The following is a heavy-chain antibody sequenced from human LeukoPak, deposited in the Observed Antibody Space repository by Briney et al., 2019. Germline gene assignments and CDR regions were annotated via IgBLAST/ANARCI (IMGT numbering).Heavy chain of an antibody. J-gene: IGHJ4*02. CDR1: GFTFDDYA. CDR3: AKDMKLWDSSGKDYFDY. Sequence: PGRSLRLSCAASGFTFDDYAMHWVRQAPGKGLEWVSGISWNSGSIGYADSVKGRFTISRDNAKNSLYLQMNSLRAEDTALYYCAKDMKLWDSSGKDYFDYWGQGTLVTVSS. V-gene: IGHV3-9*01. CDR2: ISWNSGSI. D-gene: IGHD6-19*01.